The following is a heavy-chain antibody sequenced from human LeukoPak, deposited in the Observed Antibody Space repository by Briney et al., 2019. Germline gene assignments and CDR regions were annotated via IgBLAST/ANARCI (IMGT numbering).Heavy chain of an antibody. V-gene: IGHV3-30*18. CDR1: GFTFSSYG. J-gene: IGHJ4*02. D-gene: IGHD1-26*01. CDR3: AKLASGATDFDY. Sequence: PGGSLRLSCAASGFTFSSYGMHWVRQAPGKGLEWVAVISYDGSNKYYADSVKGRFTISRDNSKNTLYLQMNSLRAEDTAVYYCAKLASGATDFDYWGQGTLVTVSS. CDR2: ISYDGSNK.